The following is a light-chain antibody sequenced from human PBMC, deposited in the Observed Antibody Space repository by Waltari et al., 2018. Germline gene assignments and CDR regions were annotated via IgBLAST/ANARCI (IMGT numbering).Light chain of an antibody. V-gene: IGLV2-14*03. CDR1: SSDVGSYNY. J-gene: IGLJ1*01. CDR2: EVT. Sequence: QSALTQPASVSGSPGQSITIPCTGTSSDVGSYNYVSWYQQHPGKAPKLLIFEVTDRPSGVSNRFSGSKSGNTASLTISGLQAEDEADYYCSSYTRTTTLYVFGTGTKVTVL. CDR3: SSYTRTTTLYV.